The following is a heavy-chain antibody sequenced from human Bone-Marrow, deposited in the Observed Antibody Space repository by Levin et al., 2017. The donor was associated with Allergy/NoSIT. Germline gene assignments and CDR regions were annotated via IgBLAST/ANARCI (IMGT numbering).Heavy chain of an antibody. CDR1: GGSINSGHYY. V-gene: IGHV4-31*03. D-gene: IGHD3-3*01. J-gene: IGHJ3*02. CDR2: ISYSGNT. CDR3: ARGITIFGVVLAVNDAFDI. Sequence: SCTVSGGSINSGHYYWTWIRQHPGKGLEWIGYISYSGNTFYNASLKSRLTISVDTSKTHFSLRLSSVTAADTAVYYCARGITIFGVVLAVNDAFDIWGQGTMVTVSS.